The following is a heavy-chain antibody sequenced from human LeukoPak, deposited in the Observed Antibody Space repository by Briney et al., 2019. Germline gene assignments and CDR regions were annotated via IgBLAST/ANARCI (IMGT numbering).Heavy chain of an antibody. CDR2: IKEDGTEK. V-gene: IGHV3-7*05. Sequence: GGSLRLSCAASGFTFSSYWMSWVRQAPGKGLEGVANIKEDGTEKYYVDSVKGRFTMSRDNAKNSLYLQMNSLRAEDTAVYYCARCIVATRHWYFDLWGRGTLVTVSS. D-gene: IGHD2-15*01. J-gene: IGHJ2*01. CDR3: ARCIVATRHWYFDL. CDR1: GFTFSSYW.